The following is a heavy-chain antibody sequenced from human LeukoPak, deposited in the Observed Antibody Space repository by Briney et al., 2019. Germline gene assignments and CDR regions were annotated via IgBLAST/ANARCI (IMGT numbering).Heavy chain of an antibody. CDR3: ARKRSPGAFGI. CDR2: IIPIFGTA. Sequence: GASVKVSCKASGGTFSSYAISWVRQAPGQGLEWMGGIIPIFGTANYAQKFQGRVTITADESTSTAYMELSSLRAEDTAVYYCARKRSPGAFGIWGQGTMVTVSS. V-gene: IGHV1-69*13. J-gene: IGHJ3*02. CDR1: GGTFSSYA.